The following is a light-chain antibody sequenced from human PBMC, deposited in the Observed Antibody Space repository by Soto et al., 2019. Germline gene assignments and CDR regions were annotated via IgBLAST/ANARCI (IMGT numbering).Light chain of an antibody. CDR2: YVS. Sequence: VGDRVTITCRASQGVNNHLAWYQQSPGRAPKLLISYVSTLQSGVPSRFSGRGSGTEFTLTINSLQPEDFATYYCQEIDSYPPTFGQGTRLEIK. CDR3: QEIDSYPPT. CDR1: QGVNNH. V-gene: IGKV1-9*01. J-gene: IGKJ5*01.